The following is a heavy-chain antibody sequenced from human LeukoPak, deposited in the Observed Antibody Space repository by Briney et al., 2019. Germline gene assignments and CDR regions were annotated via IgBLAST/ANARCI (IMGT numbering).Heavy chain of an antibody. CDR2: INHSGST. CDR1: GGSFSGYY. V-gene: IGHV4-34*01. J-gene: IGHJ4*02. D-gene: IGHD3-10*01. CDR3: ARGGLRYYGSGRLDY. Sequence: PSETLSLTCAVYGGSFSGYYWSWIRQPPGKGLEWIGEINHSGSTNYNPSLKSRVTISVDTSKNQFSLKLSSVTAADTAVYYCARGGLRYYGSGRLDYWGQGTLVTVSS.